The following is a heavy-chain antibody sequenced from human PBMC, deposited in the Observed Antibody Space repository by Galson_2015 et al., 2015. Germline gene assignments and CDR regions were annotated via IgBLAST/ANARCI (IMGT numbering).Heavy chain of an antibody. J-gene: IGHJ4*02. D-gene: IGHD6-13*01. CDR2: IYTSGST. Sequence: LSLTCTVSGGSISSGSYYWSWIRPPAGKGLEWIGRIYTSGSTNYNPSLKSRVTISVDTSKNQFSLKLSSVTAADTAVYYCARSPPYSSSWVDYWGQGTLVTVSS. CDR1: GGSISSGSYY. CDR3: ARSPPYSSSWVDY. V-gene: IGHV4-61*02.